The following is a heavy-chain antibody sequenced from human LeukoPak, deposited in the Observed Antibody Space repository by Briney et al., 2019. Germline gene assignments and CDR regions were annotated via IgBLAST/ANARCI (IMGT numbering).Heavy chain of an antibody. J-gene: IGHJ1*01. CDR3: AKDHDYSNPEYFHH. Sequence: GASVKVSCKASGGTFSSNAISWVRQAPGQGLGWMGGIIPIFGTTNNAQKLQDRVTITADESTSTAYMELSSLRSEDTAVYYCAKDHDYSNPEYFHHWGQGTLVTVSS. V-gene: IGHV1-69*13. CDR2: IIPIFGTT. D-gene: IGHD4-11*01. CDR1: GGTFSSNA.